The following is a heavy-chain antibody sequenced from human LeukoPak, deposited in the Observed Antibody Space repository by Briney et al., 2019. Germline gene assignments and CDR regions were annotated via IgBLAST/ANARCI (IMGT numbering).Heavy chain of an antibody. CDR3: ARQALGELSWFDP. J-gene: IGHJ5*02. V-gene: IGHV5-10-1*01. CDR1: GYSFTSYW. D-gene: IGHD3-10*01. Sequence: GASLQTPCKGSGYSFTSYWIGWVRRLPGKGLEWMGRIDPSDSYTNYSPSFQGHVTISADKSISTAYLQWSSLKASDTAMCYCARQALGELSWFDPWGQGTLVTVSS. CDR2: IDPSDSYT.